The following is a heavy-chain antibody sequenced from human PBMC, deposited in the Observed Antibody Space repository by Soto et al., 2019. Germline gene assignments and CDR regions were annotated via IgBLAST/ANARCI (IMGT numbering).Heavy chain of an antibody. D-gene: IGHD5-12*01. Sequence: TGGSLRLSCAASGFTVSSNYMSGVRQAPGKGLEWVSVIYSGGITYYADSVKGRFTISRDNSKNTLYLQMNSLRAEDTAVYYCARGGGYEYYFDYWGLGTLVTVSS. CDR1: GFTVSSNY. V-gene: IGHV3-53*01. CDR3: ARGGGYEYYFDY. CDR2: IYSGGIT. J-gene: IGHJ4*02.